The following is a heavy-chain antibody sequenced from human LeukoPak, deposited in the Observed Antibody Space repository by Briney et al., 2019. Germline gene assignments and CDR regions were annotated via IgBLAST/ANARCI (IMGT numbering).Heavy chain of an antibody. CDR2: ISSSGSTI. D-gene: IGHD3-3*01. V-gene: IGHV3-48*03. CDR1: GFTFSSYE. J-gene: IGHJ6*03. Sequence: GGSLRLSCAASGFTFSSYEMNWVRQAPGKGLEWVSYISSSGSTIYYADSVKGRFTISRDNAKNSLYLQMNSLRAEDTAVYYCASANPILLDYYYYYYMDVWGKGTTVAVSS. CDR3: ASANPILLDYYYYYYMDV.